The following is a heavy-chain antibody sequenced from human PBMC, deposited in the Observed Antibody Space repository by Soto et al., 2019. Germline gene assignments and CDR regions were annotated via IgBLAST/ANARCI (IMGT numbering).Heavy chain of an antibody. CDR2: IITFVGKA. D-gene: IGHD2-8*02. CDR3: GRVTGGHESGGNYMVV. V-gene: IGHV1-69*08. CDR1: GGTLSSYS. J-gene: IGHJ6*03. Sequence: QVQLVQSGPEVKKPGSSVKVSCKTSGGTLSSYSISWVRQAPGQGLEWVGRIITFVGKANVAQQFQGRVTITADRSTDTIDLGVSRPTSEDTGVYYWGRVTGGHESGGNYMVVGGTGTTVTGSS.